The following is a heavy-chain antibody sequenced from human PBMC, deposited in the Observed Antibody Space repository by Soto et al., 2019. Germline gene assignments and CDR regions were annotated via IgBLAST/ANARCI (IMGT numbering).Heavy chain of an antibody. Sequence: PGGSLRLSCAASGFTFSDYGMHWVRQAPGKGLEYVSGISNNGGSTYYANSVKGRFIISRDNSKNTLYLQMASLRTEDMAVYYCARSAKFDWLNYHCYYMDVCGTGTTVTVSS. J-gene: IGHJ6*03. CDR1: GFTFSDYG. CDR3: ARSAKFDWLNYHCYYMDV. D-gene: IGHD3-9*01. CDR2: ISNNGGST. V-gene: IGHV3-64*01.